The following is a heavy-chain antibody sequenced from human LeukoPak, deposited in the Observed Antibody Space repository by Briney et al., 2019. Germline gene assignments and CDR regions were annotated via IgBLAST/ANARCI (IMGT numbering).Heavy chain of an antibody. D-gene: IGHD3-3*01. CDR3: ARQKYCGDFWSGYSPDYMDV. CDR1: GGSFSGYY. J-gene: IGHJ6*03. CDR2: INHSGST. V-gene: IGHV4-34*09. Sequence: SETLSLTCAVYGGSFSGYYWSWIRQPPGKGLEWIGEINHSGSTNYNPSLKSRVTISVDTSKNQFSLKLSSVTAADTAVYYCARQKYCGDFWSGYSPDYMDVWGKGTTVTVSS.